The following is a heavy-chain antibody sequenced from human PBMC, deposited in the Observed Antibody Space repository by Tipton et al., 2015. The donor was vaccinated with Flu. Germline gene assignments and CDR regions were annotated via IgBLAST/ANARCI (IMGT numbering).Heavy chain of an antibody. J-gene: IGHJ6*02. CDR1: GFTFSSYG. CDR3: ANEEGYCSSTSCQITYYYYGMDV. Sequence: SGFTFSSYGMHWVRQAPGKGLEWVAFIRYDGSNKYYADSVKGRFTISRDNSKNTLYLQMNSLRAEDTAVYYCANEEGYCSSTSCQITYYYYGMDVWGQGTTVTVSS. V-gene: IGHV3-30*02. CDR2: IRYDGSNK. D-gene: IGHD2-2*01.